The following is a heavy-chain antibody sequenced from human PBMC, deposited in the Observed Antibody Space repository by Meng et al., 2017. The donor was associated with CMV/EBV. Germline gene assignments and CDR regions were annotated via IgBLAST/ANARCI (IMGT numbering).Heavy chain of an antibody. D-gene: IGHD1-26*01. J-gene: IGHJ5*02. V-gene: IGHV4-34*01. CDR2: INHSGST. CDR1: GGSFSGYY. CDR3: ARGVGGWFDP. Sequence: VPLPPCGAGLLNPSVTPSLTCAVYGGSFSGYYWSWIRQPPGKGLEWIGEINHSGSTNYNPSLKSRVTISVDTSKNQFSLKLSSVTAADTAVYYCARGVGGWFDPWGQGTLVTVSS.